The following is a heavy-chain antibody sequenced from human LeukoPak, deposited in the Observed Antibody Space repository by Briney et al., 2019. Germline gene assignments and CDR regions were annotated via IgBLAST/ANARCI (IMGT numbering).Heavy chain of an antibody. J-gene: IGHJ4*02. Sequence: GGSLRLSCAASGFTFSSYAMHWVRQAPGKGLEWVAVISYDGSNKYYADSVKGRFTISRDNSKNTLYLQMNSQRAEDTAVYYCARDTSGSPDYWGQGTLVTVSS. CDR3: ARDTSGSPDY. V-gene: IGHV3-30-3*01. CDR1: GFTFSSYA. D-gene: IGHD1-26*01. CDR2: ISYDGSNK.